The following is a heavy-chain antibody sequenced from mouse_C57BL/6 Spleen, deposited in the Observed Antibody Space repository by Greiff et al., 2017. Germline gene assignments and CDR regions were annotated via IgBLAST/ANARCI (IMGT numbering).Heavy chain of an antibody. J-gene: IGHJ4*01. Sequence: QVQLKQPGAELVKPGASVKMSCKASGYTFTSYWITWVKQRPGQGLEWIGDIYPGSGSTNYNEKFKSKATLAVDTSSSTAYMQLSSLTSEDSAVYYCARYYYGSRGYAMDYWGQGTSVTVSS. CDR3: ARYYYGSRGYAMDY. CDR1: GYTFTSYW. V-gene: IGHV1-55*01. D-gene: IGHD1-1*01. CDR2: IYPGSGST.